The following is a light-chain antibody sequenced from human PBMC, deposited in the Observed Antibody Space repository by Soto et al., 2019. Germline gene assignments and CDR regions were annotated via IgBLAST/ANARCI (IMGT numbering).Light chain of an antibody. V-gene: IGKV3-15*01. CDR1: QSVSRK. CDR3: QQYNTWTSIT. Sequence: EIVMTQSPATLSGSPGDRATLSCRASQSVSRKLVWYQQKPGQAPRLLIYDTSTRATGIPARFSGSGSGTEFTLTISSLQSEDFAVYYCQQYNTWTSITFGQGTRLEIK. CDR2: DTS. J-gene: IGKJ5*01.